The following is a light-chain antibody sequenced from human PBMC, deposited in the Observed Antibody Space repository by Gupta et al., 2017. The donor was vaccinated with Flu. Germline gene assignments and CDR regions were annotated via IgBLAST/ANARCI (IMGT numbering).Light chain of an antibody. J-gene: IGLJ3*02. Sequence: QSALTLPRSVSGSPGQAVTISCTGTSSDVGGYNYVSWYQQYADKVPKLMIYDVTKRPSGVPDRFSGSKSGNTASLTSSGLQAEDEADYYCCSYAVTYSLCVFGGGTKVTVL. CDR3: CSYAVTYSLCV. V-gene: IGLV2-11*01. CDR2: DVT. CDR1: SSDVGGYNY.